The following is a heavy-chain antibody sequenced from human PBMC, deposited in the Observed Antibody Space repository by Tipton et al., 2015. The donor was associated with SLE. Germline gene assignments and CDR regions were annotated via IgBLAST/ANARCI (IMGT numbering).Heavy chain of an antibody. V-gene: IGHV3-74*01. J-gene: IGHJ6*02. CDR1: GFPFSRCW. D-gene: IGHD6-13*01. CDR3: AKDGAAAIEGNYYYYYVMYF. CDR2: INSDGSKT. Sequence: SLRLSCAGSGFPFSRCWMHWVRQVPGKGLEWVSYINSDGSKTTYADSVKGRFTISRDNAKSTVYLQMNSLRAEDTAVYYCAKDGAAAIEGNYYYYYVMYFWGQGTTVIVSS.